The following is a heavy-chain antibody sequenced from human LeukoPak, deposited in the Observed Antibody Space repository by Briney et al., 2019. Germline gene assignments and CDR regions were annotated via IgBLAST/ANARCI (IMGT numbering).Heavy chain of an antibody. D-gene: IGHD3-22*01. J-gene: IGHJ4*02. CDR3: ARDRGDSSGYYSSY. CDR2: IFYSGST. Sequence: SETLSLTRNVSGDSIRSSSYYWGWIRQPPGKGLEWIGSIFYSGSTYYNPSLKSRVTILVDTSKNQFSLKLNSVTAADTAVYYCARDRGDSSGYYSSYWGQGTLVTVSS. V-gene: IGHV4-39*07. CDR1: GDSIRSSSYY.